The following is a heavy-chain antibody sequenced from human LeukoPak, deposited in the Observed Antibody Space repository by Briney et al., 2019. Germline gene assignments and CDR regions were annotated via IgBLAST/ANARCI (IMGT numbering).Heavy chain of an antibody. CDR2: IIPIFGTA. Sequence: SVKVSCKASGGTFSSYAINWVRQAPGQGLEWMGGIIPIFGTANYAQKFQDRVTITADESTSTAYMELSSLRSEDTAIYYCASRLYCSNTRCRNFPFAYWGQGTLITVSS. CDR3: ASRLYCSNTRCRNFPFAY. J-gene: IGHJ4*02. V-gene: IGHV1-69*01. D-gene: IGHD2-2*01. CDR1: GGTFSSYA.